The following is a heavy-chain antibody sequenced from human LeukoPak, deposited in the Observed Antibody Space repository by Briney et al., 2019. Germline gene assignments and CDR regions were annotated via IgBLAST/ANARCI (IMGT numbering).Heavy chain of an antibody. Sequence: GGSLTLSCAASGFTFSSSWMKWVRHAQGKGLESVAVIKEDGSEKHYVDSVKGRFAISRDNAKNSLYLQMNNVRAEDTAVYFCAANTHSGYWGQGALVTVSS. CDR3: AANTHSGY. CDR2: IKEDGSEK. J-gene: IGHJ4*02. D-gene: IGHD1-26*01. V-gene: IGHV3-7*05. CDR1: GFTFSSSW.